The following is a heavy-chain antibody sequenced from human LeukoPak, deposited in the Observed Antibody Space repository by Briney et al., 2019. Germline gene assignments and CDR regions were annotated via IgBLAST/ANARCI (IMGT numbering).Heavy chain of an antibody. CDR2: IYYSGTT. Sequence: PSETLSLTCTVSGGFINSYYWSWIRQPPGKGLEWIGYIYYSGTTHYNPSLKSRVTISVDTSKNQFSLRLSSVTAADTAVYYCAREKSGYTYWGQGTLVTVS. D-gene: IGHD3-22*01. CDR1: GGFINSYY. CDR3: AREKSGYTY. J-gene: IGHJ4*02. V-gene: IGHV4-59*01.